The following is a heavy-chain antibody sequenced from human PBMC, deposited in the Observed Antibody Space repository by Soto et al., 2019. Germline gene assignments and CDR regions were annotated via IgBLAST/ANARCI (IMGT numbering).Heavy chain of an antibody. D-gene: IGHD3-3*01. CDR2: TYYSGST. V-gene: IGHV4-31*03. Sequence: SETLSLTCTVSGGSISSGLYYWSWIRQHPGKGLELIGYTYYSGSTYYNPSLKSRVTISVEKSKKQFSLKLSSVTAADTAVYYCARVRGYDFWRAYYNGHXWGQVTQVTVSX. CDR3: ARVRGYDFWRAYYNGHX. J-gene: IGHJ4*02. CDR1: GGSISSGLYY.